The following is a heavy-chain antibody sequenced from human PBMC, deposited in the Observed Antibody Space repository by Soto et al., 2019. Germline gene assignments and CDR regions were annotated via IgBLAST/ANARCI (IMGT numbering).Heavy chain of an antibody. J-gene: IGHJ5*02. V-gene: IGHV1-69*06. CDR1: GGTFSSYS. CDR2: IIPIFGTA. CDR3: ARDRGQRYCSGGSCYLVERLYNWFDP. Sequence: ASVNVSCKSSGGTFSSYSISWVRQAPGQGLEWMGGIIPIFGTANYAQKFQGRVTITADKSTSTAYMELSSLRSEDTAVYYCARDRGQRYCSGGSCYLVERLYNWFDPWGQGTLVTVSS. D-gene: IGHD2-15*01.